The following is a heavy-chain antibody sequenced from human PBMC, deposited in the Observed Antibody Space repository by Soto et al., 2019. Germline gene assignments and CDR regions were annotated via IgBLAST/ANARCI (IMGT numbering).Heavy chain of an antibody. D-gene: IGHD3-9*01. CDR1: GDPLSSGSYY. CDR2: IYYTGTT. V-gene: IGHV4-61*01. Sequence: PSETLSLTCTVSGDPLSSGSYYWSWIPQSPVKRLQWIAYIYYTGTTKYNPSLKSRVTISVDTSKNQFSLRQTSVTAADTAVYYCARAASAYFDLLSAFHPWGQGTLVTVSS. J-gene: IGHJ5*02. CDR3: ARAASAYFDLLSAFHP.